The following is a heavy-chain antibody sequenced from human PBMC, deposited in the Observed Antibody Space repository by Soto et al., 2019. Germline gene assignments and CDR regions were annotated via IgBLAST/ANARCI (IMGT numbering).Heavy chain of an antibody. V-gene: IGHV3-53*01. CDR1: GLTVSSNY. Sequence: GGSLRLSCAASGLTVSSNYMSWVRLAPGKGLEWVSVIYSGGSTYYADSVKGRFTISRDNSKNTLYLQMNSLRAEDTAVYYCARDRLGAISQDSSSWYYYGMDVWGQGTTVTVSS. D-gene: IGHD6-13*01. J-gene: IGHJ6*02. CDR3: ARDRLGAISQDSSSWYYYGMDV. CDR2: IYSGGST.